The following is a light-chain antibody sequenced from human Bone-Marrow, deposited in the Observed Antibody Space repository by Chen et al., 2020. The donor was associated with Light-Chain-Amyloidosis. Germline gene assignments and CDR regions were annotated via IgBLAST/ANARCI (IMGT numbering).Light chain of an antibody. J-gene: IGLJ3*02. V-gene: IGLV1-51*01. CDR2: DSN. CDR1: SSNIGKNY. Sequence: QSALTQPPSLSAAPGQNVTISCSGSSSNIGKNYVSWYQQLPGTAPKLLIYDSNKRPSGIPDRCSGTKSRTSAALGITGLQTGDEADYDCGAWDISLSGRVFGGGTRLTVL. CDR3: GAWDISLSGRV.